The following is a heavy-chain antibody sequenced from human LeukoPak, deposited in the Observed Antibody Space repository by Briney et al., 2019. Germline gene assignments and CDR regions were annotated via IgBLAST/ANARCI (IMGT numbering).Heavy chain of an antibody. Sequence: SETLSLTCTVSGGSISSYYWSWIRQPPGKGLEWLGYIYYSGSTNYNPSLKSRVTMSLDASKNQFSLELNSVTPADTAVYYCARGGNYWPQWWFDPWGRGTLVSVSS. V-gene: IGHV4-59*01. J-gene: IGHJ5*02. CDR1: GGSISSYY. CDR2: IYYSGST. D-gene: IGHD1-26*01. CDR3: ARGGNYWPQWWFDP.